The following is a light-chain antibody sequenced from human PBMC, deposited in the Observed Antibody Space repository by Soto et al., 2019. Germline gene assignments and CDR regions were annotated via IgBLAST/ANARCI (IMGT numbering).Light chain of an antibody. CDR2: LEGSGSY. CDR3: ETWDSNIRV. Sequence: QAVVTQSSSASASLGSSVTLTCTLSSGHRSYIIAWHQQQPGKAPRYLMKLEGSGSYNKGSGVPDRFSGSSSGADRYLTMSNLQSEDEADYYCETWDSNIRVVGGGTKLTVL. V-gene: IGLV4-60*03. J-gene: IGLJ2*01. CDR1: SGHRSYI.